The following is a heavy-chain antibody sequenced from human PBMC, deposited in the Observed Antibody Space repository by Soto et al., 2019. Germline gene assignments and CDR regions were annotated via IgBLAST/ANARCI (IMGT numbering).Heavy chain of an antibody. D-gene: IGHD4-17*01. J-gene: IGHJ4*02. Sequence: KQSQTLSLTCTVSGGSISSGGYYWSWIRQHPGKGLEWIGYIYYSGSTYYNPSLKSRVTISVDTSKNQFSLKLSSVTAADTAVYYCARVAELEHDYGDYFYFDYWGQGTLVTVSS. CDR1: GGSISSGGYY. V-gene: IGHV4-31*03. CDR2: IYYSGST. CDR3: ARVAELEHDYGDYFYFDY.